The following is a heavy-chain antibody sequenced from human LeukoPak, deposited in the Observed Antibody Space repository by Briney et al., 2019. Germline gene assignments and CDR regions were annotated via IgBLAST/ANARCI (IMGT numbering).Heavy chain of an antibody. V-gene: IGHV1-69*13. CDR1: GYTFTGYY. CDR3: ARKERRFGEFDAFDI. D-gene: IGHD3-10*01. Sequence: ASVKVSCKASGYTFTGYYMHWVRQAPGQGLEWMGGIIPIFGTANYAQKFQGRVTITADESTSTAYMELSSLRSEDTAVYYCARKERRFGEFDAFDIWGQGTMVTVSS. J-gene: IGHJ3*02. CDR2: IIPIFGTA.